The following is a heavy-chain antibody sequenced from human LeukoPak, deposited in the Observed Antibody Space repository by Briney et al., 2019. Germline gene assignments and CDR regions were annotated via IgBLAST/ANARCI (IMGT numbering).Heavy chain of an antibody. J-gene: IGHJ6*02. D-gene: IGHD4-17*01. V-gene: IGHV4-59*01. Sequence: PSETLSLTCTVSGGSISSYYWSWIRQPPGKGLEWIGYIYYSGSTNYNPSLKSRVTISVDTSKNQFSLKLSSVTAADTAVYYCATLGDYGDYYYGMDVWGQGTTVTVSS. CDR1: GGSISSYY. CDR2: IYYSGST. CDR3: ATLGDYGDYYYGMDV.